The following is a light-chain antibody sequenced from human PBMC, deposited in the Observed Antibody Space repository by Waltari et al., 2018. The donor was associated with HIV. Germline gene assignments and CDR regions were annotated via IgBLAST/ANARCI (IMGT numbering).Light chain of an antibody. CDR1: VGRLASHN. CDR2: EDN. CDR3: QSYDSSNLWV. Sequence: NFILTQPHSVSESPGQPVIISCTRSVGRLASHNLHWFQQRPDSAPTTVIYEDNQRPSGVPDRFSGSIDSSSNSASLTISGLKTEDEADYYCQSYDSSNLWVFGGGTKLTVL. J-gene: IGLJ3*02. V-gene: IGLV6-57*03.